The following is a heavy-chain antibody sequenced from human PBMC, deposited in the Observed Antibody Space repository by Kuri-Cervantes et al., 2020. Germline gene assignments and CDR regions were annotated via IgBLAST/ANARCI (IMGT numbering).Heavy chain of an antibody. D-gene: IGHD6-19*01. CDR2: MCHSGST. CDR3: ARLPFSGWGYMDV. CDR1: GYSISSGYF. Sequence: SQTLSLTCAVSGYSISSGYFWGWIRQPPGKGLEWIGDMCHSGSTYYNPSLKSRVTISVDTSKNQFSLKLSSVTAADTAVYYCARLPFSGWGYMDVWGKGTTVTVSS. V-gene: IGHV4-38-2*01. J-gene: IGHJ6*03.